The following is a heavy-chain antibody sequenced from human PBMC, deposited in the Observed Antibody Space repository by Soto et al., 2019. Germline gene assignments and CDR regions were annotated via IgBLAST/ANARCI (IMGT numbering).Heavy chain of an antibody. CDR3: ARVGYSSGYYYYYGMDV. CDR2: ISAYNGNT. J-gene: IGHJ6*02. CDR1: GYTFTSYG. V-gene: IGHV1-18*01. D-gene: IGHD6-19*01. Sequence: RASVKVSCKASGYTFTSYGISWARQAPGQGLEWMGWISAYNGNTNYAQKLQGRVTMTTDTSTSTAYMELRSLRSDDTALYYCARVGYSSGYYYYYGMDVWGQGTTVTVSS.